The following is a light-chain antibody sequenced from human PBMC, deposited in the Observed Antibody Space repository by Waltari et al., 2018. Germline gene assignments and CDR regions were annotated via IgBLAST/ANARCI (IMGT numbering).Light chain of an antibody. CDR3: QQYYTTPT. V-gene: IGKV4-1*01. Sequence: DIVMTQSPDSLAVSLGERATINCKSSQTLFYRSNNKIYLAWDQLKPGQPPKLLIFWASTREYGVPDRFSGSGSATDFTLTIDTLQAEDVTVYYCQQYYTTPTFGQGTKVEIK. J-gene: IGKJ1*01. CDR1: QTLFYRSNNKIY. CDR2: WAS.